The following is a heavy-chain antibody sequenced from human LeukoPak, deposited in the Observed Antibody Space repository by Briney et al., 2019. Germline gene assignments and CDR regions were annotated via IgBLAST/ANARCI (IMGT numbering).Heavy chain of an antibody. CDR1: GGSISSYY. Sequence: SSETLSLTCTVSGGSISSYYWSWIRQPPGKGLEWIGYIYHSGSTNDNPSLKSRVTISVDTSKNQFSLKLSSVTAADTAVYYCARYSASYYYFDYWGQGTLVTVSS. V-gene: IGHV4-59*01. J-gene: IGHJ4*02. D-gene: IGHD1-26*01. CDR2: IYHSGST. CDR3: ARYSASYYYFDY.